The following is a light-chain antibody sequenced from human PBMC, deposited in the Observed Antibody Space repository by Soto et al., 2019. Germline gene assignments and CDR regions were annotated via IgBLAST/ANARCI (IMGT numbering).Light chain of an antibody. CDR2: VAS. Sequence: EIVLTQSPGTLSLSPGERATLSCRASQSVSNNYLAWYQQKPGQAPRLLIYVASSRATGIPDRFSGSGFGTDFTLTISRLELEEFAVYYCQQYGSSPYTFGQGTKLEIK. CDR3: QQYGSSPYT. J-gene: IGKJ2*01. V-gene: IGKV3-20*01. CDR1: QSVSNNY.